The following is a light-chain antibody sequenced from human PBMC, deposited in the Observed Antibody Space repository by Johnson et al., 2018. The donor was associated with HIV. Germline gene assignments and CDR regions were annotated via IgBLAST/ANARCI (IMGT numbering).Light chain of an antibody. V-gene: IGLV1-51*02. J-gene: IGLJ1*01. Sequence: QSVLTQPPSVSAAPGQKVTISCSGSSSNIGNNYVFWYQQLPGTAPKLLIYENNKRPSGIPDRFSGSKSGTSATLGITGLPTGDEADYYCGTWDSSLSAGGANYVFGTGTKVTVL. CDR1: SSNIGNNY. CDR3: GTWDSSLSAGGANYV. CDR2: ENN.